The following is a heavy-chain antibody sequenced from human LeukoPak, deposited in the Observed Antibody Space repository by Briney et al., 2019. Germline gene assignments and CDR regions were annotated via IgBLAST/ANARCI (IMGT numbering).Heavy chain of an antibody. V-gene: IGHV3-30*18. J-gene: IGHJ4*02. CDR3: AKELGDFSLGYLDY. CDR1: GFTFSSYG. D-gene: IGHD2-21*02. Sequence: GGSLRLSCAASGFTFSSYGMHWVRQAPGKGLEWVAVISYDGSNKYYADSVKGRFTISRDNSKNTLYLQMNSLRAEDTAVYYCAKELGDFSLGYLDYWGQGTLVTVSS. CDR2: ISYDGSNK.